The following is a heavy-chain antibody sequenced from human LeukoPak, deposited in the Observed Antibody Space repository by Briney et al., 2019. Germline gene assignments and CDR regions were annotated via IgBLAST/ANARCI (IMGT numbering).Heavy chain of an antibody. Sequence: PSETLSLTCTVPDGSISSYTWTWIRQPAGKGLEWIGRIYSSGTTIYNPSLKSRVTMSVDTSKNQFSLNLSSVTAADTAIYYCARNDPEWSHLRYFHYYYMDVWSKGTTVTVS. V-gene: IGHV4-4*07. CDR2: IYSSGTT. J-gene: IGHJ6*03. CDR3: ARNDPEWSHLRYFHYYYMDV. D-gene: IGHD3-3*01. CDR1: DGSISSYT.